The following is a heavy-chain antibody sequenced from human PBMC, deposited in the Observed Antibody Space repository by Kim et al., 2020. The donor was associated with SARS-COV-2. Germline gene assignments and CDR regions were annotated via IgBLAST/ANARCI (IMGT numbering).Heavy chain of an antibody. D-gene: IGHD5-12*01. V-gene: IGHV7-4-1*02. CDR1: GYTFTSYA. CDR2: INTNTGNP. CDR3: ARDGDSGYDWGAFDI. J-gene: IGHJ3*02. Sequence: ASVKVSCKASGYTFTSYAMNWVRQAPGQGLEWMGWINTNTGNPTYAQGFTGRFVFSLDTSVSTAYLQISSLKAEDTAVYYCARDGDSGYDWGAFDIWGQGTMVTVSS.